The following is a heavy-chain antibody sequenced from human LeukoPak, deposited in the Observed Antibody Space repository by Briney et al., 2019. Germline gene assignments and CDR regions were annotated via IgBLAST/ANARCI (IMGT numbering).Heavy chain of an antibody. CDR1: GFTVSSNY. D-gene: IGHD6-13*01. J-gene: IGHJ4*02. V-gene: IGHV3-23*01. CDR3: AKDEAAAGVDFDY. CDR2: ISGSGGST. Sequence: GGSLRLSCAASGFTVSSNYMSWVRQAPGKGLEWVSAISGSGGSTYYADSVKGRFTISRDNSKNTLYLQMNSLRIEDTAVYYCAKDEAAAGVDFDYWGQGTLVTVYS.